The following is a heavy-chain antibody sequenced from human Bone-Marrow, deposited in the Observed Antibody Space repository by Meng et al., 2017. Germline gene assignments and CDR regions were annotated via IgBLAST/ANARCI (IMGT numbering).Heavy chain of an antibody. Sequence: GESLKISCAASGFTFSSYAMHWVRQAPGKGLEWVAVISYDGSNKYYADSVKGRFTISRDNAKNTLYLHMNSLGVEDTAIYYCARDLPKPHDGGDKGDYWGQGKLVTVSS. CDR1: GFTFSSYA. J-gene: IGHJ4*02. V-gene: IGHV3-30*04. D-gene: IGHD2-21*02. CDR2: ISYDGSNK. CDR3: ARDLPKPHDGGDKGDY.